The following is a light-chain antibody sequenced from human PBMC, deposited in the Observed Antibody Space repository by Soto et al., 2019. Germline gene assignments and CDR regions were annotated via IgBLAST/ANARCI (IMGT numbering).Light chain of an antibody. Sequence: EVVMTQSPATLSVSPGERVTLSCRASQSINAHLAWYQQKPGQAPRLLIHGASTRATGIPARFSGSGFGTEFILTIRSLQSEDFAVYYCHQYNHWLWTFGQGTKVELQ. CDR2: GAS. CDR1: QSINAH. CDR3: HQYNHWLWT. V-gene: IGKV3-15*01. J-gene: IGKJ1*01.